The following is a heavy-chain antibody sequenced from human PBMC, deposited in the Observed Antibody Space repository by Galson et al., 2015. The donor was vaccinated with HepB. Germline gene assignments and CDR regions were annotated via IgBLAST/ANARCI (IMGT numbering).Heavy chain of an antibody. CDR1: GFSLSTSGMC. Sequence: PALVKPTQTLTLTCTFSGFSLSTSGMCVSWIRQHPCKALEWLALIDWDDDKYYSTSLKTRLTISKDTSKNQVVLTMTNMDPVDTATYYCARIRTNSVSSSWYLSWFDPWGQGTLVTVSS. V-gene: IGHV2-70*01. D-gene: IGHD6-13*01. CDR3: ARIRTNSVSSSWYLSWFDP. J-gene: IGHJ5*02. CDR2: IDWDDDK.